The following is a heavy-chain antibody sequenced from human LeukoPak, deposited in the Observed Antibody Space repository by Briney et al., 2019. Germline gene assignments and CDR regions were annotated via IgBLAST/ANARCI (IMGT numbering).Heavy chain of an antibody. J-gene: IGHJ5*02. D-gene: IGHD4-17*01. CDR3: ARAFAAVTTENWFDP. CDR1: GGSISSGSYY. CDR2: INYSGST. Sequence: SETLSLTCTVSGGSISSGSYYWSWIRQPPGKGLEWIGCINYSGSTNYNPSLNSRVTMSIDTSKNQFSLKLSSVTAADTAVYYCARAFAAVTTENWFDPWGQGTLVTVSS. V-gene: IGHV4-61*01.